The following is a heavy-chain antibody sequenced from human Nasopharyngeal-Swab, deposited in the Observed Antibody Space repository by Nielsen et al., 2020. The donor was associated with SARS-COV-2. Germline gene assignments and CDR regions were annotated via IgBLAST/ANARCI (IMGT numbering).Heavy chain of an antibody. CDR1: GFTFSSYW. CDR3: AREGYDFWSGYPARSYYYYGMDV. V-gene: IGHV3-7*01. D-gene: IGHD3-3*01. Sequence: GGSLRLSCAASGFTFSSYWMSWVRQTPGKGPEWVANIKQDGSEKYYVDSVKGRFTISRDNAKNSLYLQMNSLRAEDTAVYYCAREGYDFWSGYPARSYYYYGMDVWGQGTTVTVSS. CDR2: IKQDGSEK. J-gene: IGHJ6*02.